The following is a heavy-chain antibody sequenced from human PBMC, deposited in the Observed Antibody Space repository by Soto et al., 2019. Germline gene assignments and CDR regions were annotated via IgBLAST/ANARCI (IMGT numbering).Heavy chain of an antibody. Sequence: PGGSLRLSCAASGFTFSSYGMHWVRQAPGKGLEWVAVISYDGSNKYYADSVKGRFTISRDNSKNTLYLQMNSLRAEDTAVYYCARSPPIYDSSGYSDNWGQGTLVTVS. J-gene: IGHJ4*02. CDR1: GFTFSSYG. CDR2: ISYDGSNK. CDR3: ARSPPIYDSSGYSDN. D-gene: IGHD3-22*01. V-gene: IGHV3-30-3*01.